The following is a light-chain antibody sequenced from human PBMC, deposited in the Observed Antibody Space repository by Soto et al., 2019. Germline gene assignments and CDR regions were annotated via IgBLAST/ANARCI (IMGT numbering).Light chain of an antibody. Sequence: EIVLTQSPGTLSLSPGERATLSCRASQSISSSYLAWYQQKPGRAPMLLIYGASSRATGIPDRFSGGGSGTNFSLSIIRLEPEDFAVYYCQQFGDSPPRTFGQGTKVEIK. CDR2: GAS. V-gene: IGKV3-20*01. J-gene: IGKJ1*01. CDR3: QQFGDSPPRT. CDR1: QSISSSY.